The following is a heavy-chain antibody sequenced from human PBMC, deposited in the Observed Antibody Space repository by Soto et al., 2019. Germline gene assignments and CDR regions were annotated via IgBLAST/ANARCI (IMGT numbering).Heavy chain of an antibody. CDR1: GGSIDSGAYS. J-gene: IGHJ4*02. Sequence: SETLSLTCAVSGGSIDSGAYSLSWIRQPPGKGLEWIGYVTHSGTAYSIPSLNGRLTLSVASSQTQFSLKLTSVTAADSAVYYCARIRWAQSSLDYWGRGILVTVSS. CDR2: VTHSGTA. V-gene: IGHV4-30-2*01. D-gene: IGHD6-19*01. CDR3: ARIRWAQSSLDY.